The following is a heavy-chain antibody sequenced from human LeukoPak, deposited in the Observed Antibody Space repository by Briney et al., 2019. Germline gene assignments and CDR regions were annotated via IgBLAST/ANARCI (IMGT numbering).Heavy chain of an antibody. V-gene: IGHV1-46*01. D-gene: IGHD6-13*01. Sequence: ASVKVSCKASGYTFSSYYLHWVRQAPGQGLEWMGIVNPSGGITTYAQKFQGRVTMTRDTSTSTVYMELYSLRSEDTAIYYCVRATATTGTSWFDYWGREPWSPSPQ. CDR1: GYTFSSYY. CDR3: VRATATTGTSWFDY. CDR2: VNPSGGIT. J-gene: IGHJ4*02.